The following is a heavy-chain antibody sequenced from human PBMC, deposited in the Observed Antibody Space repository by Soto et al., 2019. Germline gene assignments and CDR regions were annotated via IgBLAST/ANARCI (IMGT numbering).Heavy chain of an antibody. J-gene: IGHJ3*02. Sequence: WGSLRLSCAASGFTFSSYAMHWVRQAPGKGLEWVAVISYDGSNKYYADSVKGRFTISRDNSKNTLYLQMNSLRAEDTAVYYCARGVRNSDAFDIWGQGTMVPVSS. V-gene: IGHV3-30-3*01. CDR1: GFTFSSYA. D-gene: IGHD3-10*01. CDR2: ISYDGSNK. CDR3: ARGVRNSDAFDI.